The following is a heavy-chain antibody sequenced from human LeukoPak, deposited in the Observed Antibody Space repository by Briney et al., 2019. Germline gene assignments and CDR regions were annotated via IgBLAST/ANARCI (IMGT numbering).Heavy chain of an antibody. Sequence: GGSLRLSCAASGFTFSSSAMSWVRQAPGKGLEWVSSISGSGSGGSTYYADSVKGRFTISRDNSKNTLYLQMNSLRAEDTAVYYCASLPLSHSSGWYVSDYWGQGTLVTVSS. CDR3: ASLPLSHSSGWYVSDY. V-gene: IGHV3-23*01. D-gene: IGHD6-19*01. CDR1: GFTFSSSA. J-gene: IGHJ4*02. CDR2: ISGSGSGGST.